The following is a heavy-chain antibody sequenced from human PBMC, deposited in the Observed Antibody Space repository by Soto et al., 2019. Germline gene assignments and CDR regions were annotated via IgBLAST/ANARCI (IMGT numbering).Heavy chain of an antibody. CDR3: ARVQVRGVIRPGYYYYGMDV. D-gene: IGHD3-10*01. J-gene: IGHJ6*02. Sequence: ASVKVSCKASGYTFTSYYMHWVRQAPGQGLEWMGIINPSGGSTGYAQKFQGRVTMTRDTSTSTVYMELSSLRSEDTAVYYCARVQVRGVIRPGYYYYGMDVWGQGTTVTVSS. CDR1: GYTFTSYY. CDR2: INPSGGST. V-gene: IGHV1-46*01.